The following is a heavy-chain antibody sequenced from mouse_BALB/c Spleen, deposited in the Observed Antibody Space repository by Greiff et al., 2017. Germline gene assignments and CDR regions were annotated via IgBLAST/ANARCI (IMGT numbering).Heavy chain of an antibody. Sequence: EVKLQESGGGLVQPGGSRKLSCAASGFTFSSFGMHWVRQAPEKGLEWVAYISSGSSTIYYADTVKGRFTISRDNPKNTLFLQMTSLRSEDTAMYNCARELCYSYAMDYWGQGTSVTVSP. V-gene: IGHV5-17*02. CDR1: GFTFSSFG. CDR2: ISSGSSTI. CDR3: ARELCYSYAMDY. J-gene: IGHJ4*01. D-gene: IGHD1-1*02.